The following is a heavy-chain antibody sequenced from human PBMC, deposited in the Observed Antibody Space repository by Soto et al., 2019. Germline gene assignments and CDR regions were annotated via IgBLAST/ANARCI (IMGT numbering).Heavy chain of an antibody. CDR2: ISHSGST. V-gene: IGHV4-34*08. J-gene: IGHJ4*03. CDR1: GGTFSGYC. Sequence: SETLSLTYGVYGGTFSGYCWSWISQNPGKGVEWIGEISHSGSTNYNPSLKSRVTISVDTSKNQFSLKLSSATAADMSLYCCAHDTWSGHYSSLWGPGTLVTVSS. CDR3: AHDTWSGHYSSL. D-gene: IGHD3-3*01.